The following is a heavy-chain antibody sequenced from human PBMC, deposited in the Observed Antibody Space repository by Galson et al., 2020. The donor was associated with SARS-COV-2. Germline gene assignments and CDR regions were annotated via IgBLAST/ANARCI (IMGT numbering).Heavy chain of an antibody. D-gene: IGHD5-18*01. CDR1: GYSFTSYW. J-gene: IGHJ3*02. CDR3: ARAPSGYSYGFAFDI. CDR2: IYPGDSDT. V-gene: IGHV5-51*01. Sequence: GESLKISCKGSGYSFTSYWIGWVRQMPGKGLEWMGIIYPGDSDTRYSPSFQGQVTISADKSISTAYLQWSSLKASDTAMYYCARAPSGYSYGFAFDIWGQGTMVTVSS.